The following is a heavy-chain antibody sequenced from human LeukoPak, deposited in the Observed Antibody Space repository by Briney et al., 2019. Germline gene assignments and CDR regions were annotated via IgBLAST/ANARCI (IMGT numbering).Heavy chain of an antibody. D-gene: IGHD6-19*01. CDR2: ITSSSSYI. Sequence: GGSLRLSCTASGFGFISYSMNWVRQAPGKGLEWVSSITSSSSYIYYADSVKGRFIISRDNAKNSLYLQMNSLRAEDTAVYYCARESVAYDYWGQGTLVTVSS. V-gene: IGHV3-21*01. CDR1: GFGFISYS. J-gene: IGHJ4*02. CDR3: ARESVAYDY.